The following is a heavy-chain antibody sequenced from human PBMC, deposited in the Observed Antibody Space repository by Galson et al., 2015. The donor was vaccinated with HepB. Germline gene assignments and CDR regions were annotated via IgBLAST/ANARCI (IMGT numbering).Heavy chain of an antibody. J-gene: IGHJ6*02. D-gene: IGHD3-10*01. V-gene: IGHV3-30*04. CDR2: ISYDGSNK. CDR3: ARDRHYYGSGSYNDYGMDV. CDR1: GFTFSSYA. Sequence: SLRLSCAASGFTFSSYAMHWVRQAPGKGLEWVAVISYDGSNKYYADSVKGRFTISRDNSKNTLYLQMNSLRAEDTAVYYCARDRHYYGSGSYNDYGMDVWGQGTTVTVSS.